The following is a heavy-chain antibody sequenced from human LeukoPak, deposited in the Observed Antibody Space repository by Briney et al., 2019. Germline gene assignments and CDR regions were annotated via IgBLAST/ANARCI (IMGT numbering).Heavy chain of an antibody. V-gene: IGHV1-18*01. CDR3: ARVAPNYYDSSGYYRNFDH. J-gene: IGHJ4*02. Sequence: GASVKVSCKASGYTFTSYGISWVRQAPGQGLEWMGWISAYNGNTNYAQKLQGRVTMTTDTSTSTAYMELRSLRSDDTAVYYCARVAPNYYDSSGYYRNFDHWGQGTLVTVSS. CDR1: GYTFTSYG. D-gene: IGHD3-22*01. CDR2: ISAYNGNT.